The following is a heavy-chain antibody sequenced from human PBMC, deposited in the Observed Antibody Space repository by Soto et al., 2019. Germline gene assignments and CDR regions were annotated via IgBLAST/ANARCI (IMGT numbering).Heavy chain of an antibody. CDR1: GGSVSSGNYY. CDR2: IGYSGST. J-gene: IGHJ1*01. Sequence: SETLSLTCTVSGGSVSSGNYYWSWIRQSPGKGLEWIAAIGYSGSTNYNPSLRGRVIISSDRSKNQFSLKLSSVTAADTAVYYCARGGLGEQWLLLEYFQYWGQGTLVTVSS. CDR3: ARGGLGEQWLLLEYFQY. V-gene: IGHV4-61*01. D-gene: IGHD6-19*01.